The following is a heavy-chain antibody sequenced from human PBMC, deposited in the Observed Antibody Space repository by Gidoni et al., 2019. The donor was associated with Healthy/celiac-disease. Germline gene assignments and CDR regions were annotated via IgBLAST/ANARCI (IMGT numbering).Heavy chain of an antibody. CDR3: ARVGYSWGTNWFDP. V-gene: IGHV4-59*01. J-gene: IGHJ5*02. D-gene: IGHD3-16*01. CDR2: IYYSGST. Sequence: KGLEWIGYIYYSGSTNYNPSLKSRVTISVDTSKNQFSLKLSSVTAADTAVYYCARVGYSWGTNWFDPWGQGTLVTVSS.